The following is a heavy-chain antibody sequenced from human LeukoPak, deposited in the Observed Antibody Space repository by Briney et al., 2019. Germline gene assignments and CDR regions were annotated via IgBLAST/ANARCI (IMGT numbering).Heavy chain of an antibody. Sequence: ASVKVSCKASGYTFTSYAMHWVRQAPGQRLEWMGWINAGNGNTKYSQKFQGRVTITADESTSTAYMELSSLRSEDTAVYYCARDYSNYVYYYYGMDVWGQGTTVTVSS. CDR2: INAGNGNT. V-gene: IGHV1-3*01. CDR1: GYTFTSYA. D-gene: IGHD4-11*01. CDR3: ARDYSNYVYYYYGMDV. J-gene: IGHJ6*02.